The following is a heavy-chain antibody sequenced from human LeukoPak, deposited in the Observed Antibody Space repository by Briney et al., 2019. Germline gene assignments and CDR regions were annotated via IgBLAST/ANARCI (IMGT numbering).Heavy chain of an antibody. CDR3: ATDI. CDR1: GFTFRSYA. J-gene: IGHJ3*02. V-gene: IGHV3-48*03. Sequence: GGSLRLSCAASGFTFRSYAINWVRQAPGKGLEWISYISSSGSPIYYADSVKGRFTISRDNAKNSLYLQMTSLRAEDTAVYYCATDIWGQGTMVTVSS. CDR2: ISSSGSPI.